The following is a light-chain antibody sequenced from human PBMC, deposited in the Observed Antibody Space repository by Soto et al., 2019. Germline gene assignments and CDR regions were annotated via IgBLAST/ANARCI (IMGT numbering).Light chain of an antibody. Sequence: DIQMTQSPSSLSASVGDRVTITCRASQSISNYLNWYQQKPGKAPKLLIYDASSLESGVPSRFSGSGSGTEFTLTISSLKPDDFATYYCQQYQSYSRTFGQGTKV. J-gene: IGKJ1*01. CDR1: QSISNY. V-gene: IGKV1-5*01. CDR2: DAS. CDR3: QQYQSYSRT.